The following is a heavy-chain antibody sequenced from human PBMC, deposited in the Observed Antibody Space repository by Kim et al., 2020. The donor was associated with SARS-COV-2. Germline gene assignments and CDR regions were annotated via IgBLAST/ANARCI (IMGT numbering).Heavy chain of an antibody. CDR2: IYYSGRT. V-gene: IGHV4-39*01. CDR1: GGSISTSSYF. Sequence: SETLSLTCTVSGGSISTSSYFWGWIRQHPGRGLEWIGCIYYSGRTFYNPSLKSRVTMSVDTSNNQFSLKLSSVTAADTAVYYCARRLSENFRGGTLSAVDVWGQGTTVTVSS. D-gene: IGHD3-10*01. CDR3: ARRLSENFRGGTLSAVDV. J-gene: IGHJ6*02.